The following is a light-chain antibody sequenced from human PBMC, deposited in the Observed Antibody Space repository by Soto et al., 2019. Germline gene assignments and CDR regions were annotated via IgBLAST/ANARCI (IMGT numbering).Light chain of an antibody. J-gene: IGKJ1*01. CDR2: DAS. Sequence: EIVLTQSPATLSLSPGERAALSCRASQSVSTSLAWYQHKPGQAPRVIIYDASKRAPGIPARFSGSGSGTDFTLTICSLEPEDFAVYYCQVRDVWPTFGQGTKVEIK. V-gene: IGKV3-11*01. CDR3: QVRDVWPT. CDR1: QSVSTS.